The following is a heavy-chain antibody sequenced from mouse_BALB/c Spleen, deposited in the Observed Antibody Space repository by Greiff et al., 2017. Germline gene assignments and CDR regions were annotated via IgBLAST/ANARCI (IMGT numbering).Heavy chain of an antibody. CDR3: ARSLYYYGSSYWYFDV. CDR1: GFTFSSFG. V-gene: IGHV5-17*02. J-gene: IGHJ1*01. Sequence: DVKLVESGGGLVQPGGSRKLSCAASGFTFSSFGMHWVRQAPEKGLEWVAYISSGSSTIYYADTVKGRFTISRDNPKNTLFLQMTSLRSEDTAMYYCARSLYYYGSSYWYFDVWGAGTTVTVSS. D-gene: IGHD1-1*01. CDR2: ISSGSSTI.